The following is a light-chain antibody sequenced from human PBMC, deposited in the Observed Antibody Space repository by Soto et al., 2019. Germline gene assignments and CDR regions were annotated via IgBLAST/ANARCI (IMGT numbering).Light chain of an antibody. Sequence: EIQMTQSPSSLSASAGDRVTITCRASQSISSYLNWYQQKPGKAPKLLIYASSSLQSGVPSRFSGSGSGTDFTLTISSLQPEDFATYYCQQCYSSLYTFGQGTKLEIK. CDR3: QQCYSSLYT. V-gene: IGKV1-39*01. CDR1: QSISSY. CDR2: ASS. J-gene: IGKJ2*01.